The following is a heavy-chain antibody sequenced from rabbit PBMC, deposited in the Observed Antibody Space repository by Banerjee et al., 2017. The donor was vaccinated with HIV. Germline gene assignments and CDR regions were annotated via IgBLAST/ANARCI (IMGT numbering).Heavy chain of an antibody. CDR3: ARDGGSSVYTQYYFNL. CDR1: GFDFDTYG. D-gene: IGHD8-1*01. Sequence: QEQLVESGGGLVKPGGSLKLSCKASGFDFDTYGVSWVRQAPGKGLEWIAYIYNGDGSTYYANWVNGRFTISRSTSLNTVTLQMTSLTAADTATYFCARDGGSSVYTQYYFNLWGPGTLVTVS. V-gene: IGHV1S47*01. J-gene: IGHJ4*01. CDR2: IYNGDGST.